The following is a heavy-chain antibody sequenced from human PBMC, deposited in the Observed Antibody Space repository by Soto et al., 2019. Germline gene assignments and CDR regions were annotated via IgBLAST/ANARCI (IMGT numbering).Heavy chain of an antibody. CDR1: GFSLSTSGVG. CDR2: IYWNDDK. Sequence: SGPTLVNPTQTLTLTCTFSGFSLSTSGVGVGWIRQPPGKALEWLALIYWNDDKRYSPSLKSRPTITKDTSKNQVVLTMTNMDPVDTATYYCAHRGAGYGYYYYYGMDVWGQGTTVTVSS. D-gene: IGHD5-12*01. J-gene: IGHJ6*02. V-gene: IGHV2-5*01. CDR3: AHRGAGYGYYYYYGMDV.